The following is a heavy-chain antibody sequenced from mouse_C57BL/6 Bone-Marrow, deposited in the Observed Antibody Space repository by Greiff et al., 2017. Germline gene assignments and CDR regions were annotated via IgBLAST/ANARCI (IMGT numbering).Heavy chain of an antibody. CDR3: ARFPYSNYAWFAY. CDR2: IYPGDGDT. D-gene: IGHD2-5*01. CDR1: GYAFSSYW. J-gene: IGHJ3*01. Sequence: QVQLQQSGAELVKPGASVKISCKASGYAFSSYWMNWVKQRPGKGLEWIGQIYPGDGDTNYNGKFKGKATLTADNSSSPAYLQLSSLPSENSAVYFCARFPYSNYAWFAYWGQGTLVTVSA. V-gene: IGHV1-80*01.